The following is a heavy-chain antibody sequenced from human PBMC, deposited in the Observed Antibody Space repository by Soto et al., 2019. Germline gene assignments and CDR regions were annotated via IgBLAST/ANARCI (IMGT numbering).Heavy chain of an antibody. V-gene: IGHV3-23*01. CDR3: AIGASSWYPDYYYGMDV. J-gene: IGHJ6*02. Sequence: GGSLRLSCAASGFTFSSYAMSWVRQAPGKGLEWVSAISGSGGSTYYADSVKGRFTISRDNSKNTLYLQMNSLRAEDTAVYYCAIGASSWYPDYYYGMDVWGQGTTVTVSS. CDR2: ISGSGGST. CDR1: GFTFSSYA. D-gene: IGHD6-13*01.